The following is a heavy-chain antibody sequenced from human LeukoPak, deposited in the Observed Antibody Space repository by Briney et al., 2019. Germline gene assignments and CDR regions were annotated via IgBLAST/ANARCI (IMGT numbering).Heavy chain of an antibody. D-gene: IGHD6-19*01. Sequence: SETLSLTCAVYGGSFSGYYWSWIRQPPGKGLEWIGYIYHSGTSNYNPSLQSRVAMSVDTSKNRISLKVRSVTSADTAVYYCARVNSSGWGSYYYYYMDVWGKGTTVTISS. CDR1: GGSFSGYY. V-gene: IGHV4-59*01. CDR3: ARVNSSGWGSYYYYYMDV. CDR2: IYHSGTS. J-gene: IGHJ6*03.